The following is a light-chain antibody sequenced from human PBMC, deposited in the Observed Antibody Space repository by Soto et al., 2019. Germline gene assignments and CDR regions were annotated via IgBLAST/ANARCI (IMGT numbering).Light chain of an antibody. CDR2: EVS. Sequence: QSVLTQPPSASGSPGQSVTISCTGTSSDVGGYYYVSWYQQHPGKAPKLMIYEVSKRPSGVPDRFSGSKSGNTASLTFSGLQAEDEADYYCSSYAGTNTPYVFGTGTKATAL. J-gene: IGLJ1*01. CDR1: SSDVGGYYY. V-gene: IGLV2-8*01. CDR3: SSYAGTNTPYV.